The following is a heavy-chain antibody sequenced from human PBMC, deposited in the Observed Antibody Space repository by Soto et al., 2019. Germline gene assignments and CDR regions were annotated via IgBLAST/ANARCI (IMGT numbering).Heavy chain of an antibody. J-gene: IGHJ4*02. CDR1: GGSISSYY. V-gene: IGHV4-59*01. CDR2: VYYSGST. D-gene: IGHD3-3*01. Sequence: SETLSLTCTVSGGSISSYYWTWIRQPPGKGLEWIGYVYYSGSTNYNPSLKSRVTMSVDTSKNQFSLKLSSVTAADTAVYYCARDNDLRFFDYWGQGTLVTVSS. CDR3: ARDNDLRFFDY.